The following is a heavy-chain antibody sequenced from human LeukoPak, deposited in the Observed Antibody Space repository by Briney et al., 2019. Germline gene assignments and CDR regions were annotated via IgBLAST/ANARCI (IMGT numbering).Heavy chain of an antibody. CDR3: ARLLSIGRFDP. J-gene: IGHJ5*02. CDR1: GASITTSNW. V-gene: IGHV4-4*02. Sequence: SGTLSLTWAVSGASITTSNWWRWVRQPPGKGLEWIGDIHHTGGASYSPSLKSRVTISVDKSQTQFSLKLTSVTAADTAIYYCARLLSIGRFDPWGQGTLVTVSS. CDR2: IHHTGGA. D-gene: IGHD1-26*01.